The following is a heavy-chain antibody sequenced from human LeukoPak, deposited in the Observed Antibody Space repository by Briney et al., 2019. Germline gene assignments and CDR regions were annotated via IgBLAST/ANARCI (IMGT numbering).Heavy chain of an antibody. Sequence: GASVKVSCKASGYTFTSYGISWVRQAPGQGLEWMGWISAYNGNTKYAQKLQGRVTMTTDIPTSTAYMELRSLRSDDTAVYYCARDGYSGYDLNWFDPWGQGTLVTVSS. D-gene: IGHD5-12*01. J-gene: IGHJ5*02. V-gene: IGHV1-18*01. CDR1: GYTFTSYG. CDR3: ARDGYSGYDLNWFDP. CDR2: ISAYNGNT.